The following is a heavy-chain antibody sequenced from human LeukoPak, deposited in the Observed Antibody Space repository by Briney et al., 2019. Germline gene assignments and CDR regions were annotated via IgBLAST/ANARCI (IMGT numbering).Heavy chain of an antibody. J-gene: IGHJ5*02. Sequence: ASVKVSCKASGYTFTGYYMHWVRQAPGQGLEWMGWMNPNSGGTNYAQKFQGRVTMTRDTSISTAYMELSRLRSDDTAVYYCARDWGLVVVPAAPSDWFDPWGQGTLVTVSS. CDR2: MNPNSGGT. V-gene: IGHV1-2*02. CDR1: GYTFTGYY. CDR3: ARDWGLVVVPAAPSDWFDP. D-gene: IGHD2-2*01.